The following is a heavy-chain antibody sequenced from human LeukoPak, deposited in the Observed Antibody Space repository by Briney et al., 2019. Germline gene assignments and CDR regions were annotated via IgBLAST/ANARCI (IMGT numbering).Heavy chain of an antibody. CDR2: IKKDGSEK. J-gene: IGHJ4*02. CDR3: ARDLSGVAGYTYGRGIDY. V-gene: IGHV3-7*01. Sequence: GGSLRLSCAASGFTFSSYWMSWVRQAPGKGLEWVANIKKDGSEKYYVDSVKGRFTISRDNAKTTLYLQMNSLRAEDTAVYCCARDLSGVAGYTYGRGIDYWGKGTLVTVSS. D-gene: IGHD5-18*01. CDR1: GFTFSSYW.